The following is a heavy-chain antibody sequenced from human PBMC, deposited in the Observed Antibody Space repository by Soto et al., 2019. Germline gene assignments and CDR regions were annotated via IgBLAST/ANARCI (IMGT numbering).Heavy chain of an antibody. Sequence: SGPTLVNPTQTLTLTCTFSGFSLSTSGVGVGWIRQPPGKALEWLALIYWNDDKRYSPSLKSRLTITKDTSKSQVVLTMTNMDPVDTATYYCAHPVVAAPLVYFQHWGQGTLVTVSS. J-gene: IGHJ1*01. D-gene: IGHD2-15*01. CDR1: GFSLSTSGVG. CDR3: AHPVVAAPLVYFQH. V-gene: IGHV2-5*01. CDR2: IYWNDDK.